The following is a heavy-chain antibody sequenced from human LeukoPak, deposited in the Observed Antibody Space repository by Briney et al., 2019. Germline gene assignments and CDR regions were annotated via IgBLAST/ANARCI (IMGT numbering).Heavy chain of an antibody. CDR3: AKGSASYSSSSFDY. CDR2: ISGSGGST. CDR1: GFTFSSYA. Sequence: PGGSLRLSCAASGFTFSSYAMSWVRQAPGKGLEWVSAISGSGGSTYYADSVKGRFTISRDNSKNTLYLQMNSLRAEDTAVYYCAKGSASYSSSSFDYWGQGTLVTVSP. J-gene: IGHJ4*02. D-gene: IGHD6-13*01. V-gene: IGHV3-23*01.